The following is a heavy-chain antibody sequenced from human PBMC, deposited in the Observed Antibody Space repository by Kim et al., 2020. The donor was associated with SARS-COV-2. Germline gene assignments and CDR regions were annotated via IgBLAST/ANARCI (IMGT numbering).Heavy chain of an antibody. J-gene: IGHJ4*02. Sequence: NPSLKSRVTRSVDTSKNQFSLKLSSVTAADTAVYYCASLYYYDSTGYTDYWGQGTLVTVSS. CDR3: ASLYYYDSTGYTDY. D-gene: IGHD3-22*01. V-gene: IGHV4-34*01.